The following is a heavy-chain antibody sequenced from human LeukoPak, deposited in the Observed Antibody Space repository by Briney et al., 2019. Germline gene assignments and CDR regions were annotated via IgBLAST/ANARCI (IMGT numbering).Heavy chain of an antibody. J-gene: IGHJ4*02. D-gene: IGHD1-26*01. Sequence: SETLSLTCTVSGGSISSYYWSWIRQPPGKGLERIGYIYYSGSTNYNPSLKSRVTISVDTSKNQFSLKLSSVTAADTAVYYCARHIVGADKAFDYWGQGTLVTVSS. CDR1: GGSISSYY. V-gene: IGHV4-59*08. CDR3: ARHIVGADKAFDY. CDR2: IYYSGST.